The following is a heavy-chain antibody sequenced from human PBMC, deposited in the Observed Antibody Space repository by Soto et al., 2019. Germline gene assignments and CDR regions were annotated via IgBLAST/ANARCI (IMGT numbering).Heavy chain of an antibody. CDR1: GLTFSTYA. CDR2: ISISGNTI. Sequence: EVQLAESGGGLVQPGGSLRLSCAASGLTFSTYAMNWVRQAPGKGLEWISYISISGNTIYYANSVRGRFTISRDNAKNSLFLQMNSRRAEDTAVYSCGMPVVAATDWYFDFWGRGTLVTVSS. D-gene: IGHD2-15*01. CDR3: GMPVVAATDWYFDF. J-gene: IGHJ2*01. V-gene: IGHV3-48*01.